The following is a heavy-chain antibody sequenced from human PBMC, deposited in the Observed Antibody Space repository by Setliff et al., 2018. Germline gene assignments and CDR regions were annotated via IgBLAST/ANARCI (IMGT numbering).Heavy chain of an antibody. D-gene: IGHD6-19*01. J-gene: IGHJ5*02. CDR2: ISAYNANT. CDR3: ARDKAKWLVFNRWFDP. V-gene: IGHV1-18*01. Sequence: ASVKVSCKASGYTFTSYGISWVRQAPGQGLEWMGWISAYNANTNYAQKLQGRVAMTTDTSTSTAYMELRSLRSDDTAVYYCARDKAKWLVFNRWFDPWGQGTLVTVSS. CDR1: GYTFTSYG.